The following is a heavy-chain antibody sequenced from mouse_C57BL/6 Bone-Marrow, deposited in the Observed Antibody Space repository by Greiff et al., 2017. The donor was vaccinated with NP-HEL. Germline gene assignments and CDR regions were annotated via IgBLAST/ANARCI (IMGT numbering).Heavy chain of an antibody. CDR2: IDPETGGT. CDR1: GYTFTDYE. CDR3: TRDEYDYDY. Sequence: QVQLQQSGAELVRPGASVTLSCKASGYTFTDYEMHWVKQTPVHGLEWIGAIDPETGGTAYNQKFKGKAILTADKSSSTAYMELRSLTSEDSAVYYCTRDEYDYDYWGQGTTLTVSS. J-gene: IGHJ2*01. V-gene: IGHV1-15*01. D-gene: IGHD2-4*01.